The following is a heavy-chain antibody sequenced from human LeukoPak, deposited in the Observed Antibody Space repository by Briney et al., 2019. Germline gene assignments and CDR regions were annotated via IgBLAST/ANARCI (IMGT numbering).Heavy chain of an antibody. V-gene: IGHV3-21*01. CDR3: VRIPNSANFPNWFDP. CDR2: ISSSSDYI. J-gene: IGHJ5*02. CDR1: GFTFSSST. D-gene: IGHD4/OR15-4a*01. Sequence: PGGSLRLSCAASGFTFSSSTMNCVRRAPGKGLEWVSSISSSSDYIYYADSVKGRFTISGGNAKNSLYLQMNSLRAEDTAVYYCVRIPNSANFPNWFDPWGQGTLVTVSS.